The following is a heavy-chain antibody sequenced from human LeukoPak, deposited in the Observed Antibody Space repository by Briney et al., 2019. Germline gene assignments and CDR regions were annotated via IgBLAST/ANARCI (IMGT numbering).Heavy chain of an antibody. J-gene: IGHJ1*01. CDR1: GFTFSDAW. Sequence: PGGSLRLPCAASGFTFSDAWMSWVRQAPGKGLEWVGHIKSKTDGGTTDYAVPVKGRFTISRDDSKNTLYLQMNSLKTEDTAVYYCTTGETWIQLWSRAEYFQHWGQGTLVTVSS. CDR3: TTGETWIQLWSRAEYFQH. CDR2: IKSKTDGGTT. D-gene: IGHD5-18*01. V-gene: IGHV3-15*01.